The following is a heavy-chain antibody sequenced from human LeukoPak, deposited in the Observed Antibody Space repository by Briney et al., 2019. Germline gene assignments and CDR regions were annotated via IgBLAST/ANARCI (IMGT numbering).Heavy chain of an antibody. J-gene: IGHJ5*02. Sequence: SLKVSCKASGYTLTGYYLHWVRHAPVQRLEWMGWINPNSGGTNYAQKFQGRVTMTRDTSISTAYMELSRLRSDDTAVYYCARRLRGGWFDPWGQGTLVTVSS. V-gene: IGHV1-2*02. CDR1: GYTLTGYY. CDR3: ARRLRGGWFDP. CDR2: INPNSGGT. D-gene: IGHD4-17*01.